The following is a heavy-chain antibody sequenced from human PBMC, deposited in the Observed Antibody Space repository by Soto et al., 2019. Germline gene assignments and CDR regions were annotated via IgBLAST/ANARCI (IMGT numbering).Heavy chain of an antibody. Sequence: GGSLRLSCAASGFTFSSYGMHWVRQAPGKGLEWVAVISYDGSNKYYADSVKGRFTISRDNSKNTLYLQMNSLRAEDTAVYYCSKDPNYYGSGRYYLSMADDYCGRGT. CDR1: GFTFSSYG. D-gene: IGHD3-10*01. CDR2: ISYDGSNK. CDR3: SKDPNYYGSGRYYLSMADDY. J-gene: IGHJ4*01. V-gene: IGHV3-30*18.